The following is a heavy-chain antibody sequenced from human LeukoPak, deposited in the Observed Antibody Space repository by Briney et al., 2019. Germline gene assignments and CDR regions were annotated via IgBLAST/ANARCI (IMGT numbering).Heavy chain of an antibody. CDR3: VRSVAHGAMPFDY. D-gene: IGHD4/OR15-4a*01. CDR2: VYYSGST. J-gene: IGHJ4*02. Sequence: SETLSLTCTVSGGSINSYCWSWIRQPPWKGLERIGYVYYSGSTNYNPSLKSRLTVSVDTSKNQFSLKPTSVTAADTAVYYCVRSVAHGAMPFDYWGQGTLVTVSS. CDR1: GGSINSYC. V-gene: IGHV4-59*08.